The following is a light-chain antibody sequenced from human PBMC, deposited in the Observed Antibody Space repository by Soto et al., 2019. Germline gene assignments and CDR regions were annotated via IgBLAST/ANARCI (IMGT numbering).Light chain of an antibody. CDR3: QQSYSTPFT. CDR1: QSISNF. Sequence: DIQMTQSPSSLSASVGDRVTITCRASQSISNFLNWYLEKPGKAPKFLIYAASSLQSGVPSRFSGSGSGTDFTLPISSLQPEDFATYYCQQSYSTPFTFGPGTKVDIK. V-gene: IGKV1-39*01. CDR2: AAS. J-gene: IGKJ3*01.